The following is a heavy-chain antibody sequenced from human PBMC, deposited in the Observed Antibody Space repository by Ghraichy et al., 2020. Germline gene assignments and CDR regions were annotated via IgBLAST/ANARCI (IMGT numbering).Heavy chain of an antibody. D-gene: IGHD3-10*01. CDR3: ARDSVLLWFGEPLLGMDV. J-gene: IGHJ6*02. Sequence: GGSLRLSCAASGFTFSSYGMHWVRQAPGKGLEWVAVIWYDGSNKYYADSVKGRFTISRDNSKNTLYLQMNSLRAEDTAVYYCARDSVLLWFGEPLLGMDVWGQGTTVTVSS. CDR2: IWYDGSNK. V-gene: IGHV3-33*01. CDR1: GFTFSSYG.